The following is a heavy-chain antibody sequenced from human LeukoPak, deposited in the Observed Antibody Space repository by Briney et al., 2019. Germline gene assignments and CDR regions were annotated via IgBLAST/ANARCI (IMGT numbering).Heavy chain of an antibody. CDR3: ASGGGSGDYFNYLVLYFDY. CDR2: INWNGGST. V-gene: IGHV3-20*04. Sequence: PGGSLRLSCAASGFTFDDYGMSWVRQAPGKGLEWVSGINWNGGSTGYADSVKGRFTISRDNAKNSLYLQMNSLRAEDTAVYYCASGGGSGDYFNYLVLYFDYWGQGTLVTVSS. CDR1: GFTFDDYG. D-gene: IGHD4-11*01. J-gene: IGHJ4*02.